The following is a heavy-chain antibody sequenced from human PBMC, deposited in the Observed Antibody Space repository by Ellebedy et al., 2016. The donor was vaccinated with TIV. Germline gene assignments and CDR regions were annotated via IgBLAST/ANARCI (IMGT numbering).Heavy chain of an antibody. V-gene: IGHV4-59*01. CDR3: VRTNGEFDY. CDR1: GGSIRSYY. Sequence: SETLSLTCTVSGGSIRSYYWSWIRQPPGKGLEWIGYIYYSGSTNYNPSLKSRVTISVDTSKNQFSLKLSSVTAADTAVYYCVRTNGEFDYWGQGTLVTVSS. J-gene: IGHJ4*02. CDR2: IYYSGST. D-gene: IGHD2-8*01.